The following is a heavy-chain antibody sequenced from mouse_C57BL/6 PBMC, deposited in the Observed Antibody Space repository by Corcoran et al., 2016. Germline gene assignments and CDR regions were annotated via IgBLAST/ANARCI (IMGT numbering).Heavy chain of an antibody. CDR2: IYPGSGNT. V-gene: IGHV1-76*01. CDR1: GSTFTDYY. Sequence: QVQLKQSGAELVRPGASVKLSCKASGSTFTDYYINWVKQRPGQGLEWIARIYPGSGNTYYNEKFKGKATLTAEKSSSTAYMQLSSLTSEDSAVYFCARLGGSPWFAYWGQGTLVTVSA. J-gene: IGHJ3*01. D-gene: IGHD1-1*02. CDR3: ARLGGSPWFAY.